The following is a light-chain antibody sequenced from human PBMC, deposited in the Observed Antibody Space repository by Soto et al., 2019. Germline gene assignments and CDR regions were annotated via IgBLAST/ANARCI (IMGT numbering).Light chain of an antibody. CDR2: WAS. CDR3: QQYYSTPLT. V-gene: IGKV4-1*01. CDR1: QSVLYSSDNENY. Sequence: DIVMTQSPDSLAVSLGERATINCRSSQSVLYSSDNENYLGWYHQKTGQPPKLLIYWASTRGSGVPDRFSCSGSGTDFTLTISSLQAEDLAVYYCQQYYSTPLTFGGGTKVDIK. J-gene: IGKJ4*01.